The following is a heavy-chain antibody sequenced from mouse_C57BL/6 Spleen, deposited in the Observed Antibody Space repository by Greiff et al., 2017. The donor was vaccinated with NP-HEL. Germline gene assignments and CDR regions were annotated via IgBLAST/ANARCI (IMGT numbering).Heavy chain of an antibody. J-gene: IGHJ2*01. CDR2: IDPSDSYT. V-gene: IGHV1-59*01. D-gene: IGHD1-1*01. Sequence: QVQLQQPGAELVRPGPSVKLSCKASGYTFTSYWMHWVKQRPGQGLEWIGVIDPSDSYTNYNQKFKGKATVTVDTSSSTAYMQLSSLTSEDSAVYYCARETTVAAFDYWGQGTTLTVSS. CDR3: ARETTVAAFDY. CDR1: GYTFTSYW.